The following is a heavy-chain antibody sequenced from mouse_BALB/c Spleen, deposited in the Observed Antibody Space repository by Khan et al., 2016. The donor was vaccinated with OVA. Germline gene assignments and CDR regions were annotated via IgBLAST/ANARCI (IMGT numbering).Heavy chain of an antibody. D-gene: IGHD3-3*01. CDR2: IDPQNGDT. V-gene: IGHV14-3*02. CDR3: SRRARK. CDR1: GLNIKDTY. Sequence: EVQLQQSGAELVKSGATVKLSCTASGLNIKDTYMNWMKQWPEKGLEWIGRIDPQNGDTKYDQKFQGKVTIPEDKSSNTAHLQLSSLTSEDTAVDYWSRRARKWGQGTTLTVSS. J-gene: IGHJ2*01.